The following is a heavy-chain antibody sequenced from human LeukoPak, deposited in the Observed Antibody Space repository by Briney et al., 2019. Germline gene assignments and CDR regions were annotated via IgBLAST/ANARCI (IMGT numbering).Heavy chain of an antibody. V-gene: IGHV3-30*02. CDR3: AKGTISGIPAAIPFDY. CDR2: IRYDGSNK. CDR1: GFTFSSYG. Sequence: GGSLRLSCAASGFTFSSYGMRWVRQAPGKGLEWVAFIRYDGSNKYYADSVKGRFTISRDNSKNTLYLQMNSLRAEDTAVYYCAKGTISGIPAAIPFDYWGQGTLVTVSS. J-gene: IGHJ4*02. D-gene: IGHD2-2*01.